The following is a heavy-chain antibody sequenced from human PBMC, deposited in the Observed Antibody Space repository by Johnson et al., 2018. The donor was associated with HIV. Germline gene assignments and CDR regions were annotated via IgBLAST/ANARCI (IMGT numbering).Heavy chain of an antibody. CDR2: ISYDGSNK. J-gene: IGHJ3*02. V-gene: IGHV3-30*04. D-gene: IGHD6-6*01. Sequence: QVQLVESGGGLVQPGGSLRLSCTASGFTFSNYAIHWVRQAPGKGLEWVTVISYDGSNKYYADSVKGRFTISRDNSKNTLYLQMNSLRAEDTAVYYCARDREQLVRYAFDIWGQGTMVTVSS. CDR1: GFTFSNYA. CDR3: ARDREQLVRYAFDI.